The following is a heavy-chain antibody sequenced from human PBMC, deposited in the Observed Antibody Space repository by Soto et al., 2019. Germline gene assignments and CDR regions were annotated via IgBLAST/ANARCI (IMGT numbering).Heavy chain of an antibody. V-gene: IGHV1-46*01. Sequence: QVQLVQSGAEVKKPGASVKVSCKASGYTFTSYYMHWVRQAPGQGLEWMGIINPSGGSTSYAQKFHGRVTMTRDPATSTVYMELSSLRSEDTAVYYCAGPQTGYSSSWYLFWGQGTLVTVSS. D-gene: IGHD6-13*01. J-gene: IGHJ4*02. CDR1: GYTFTSYY. CDR2: INPSGGST. CDR3: AGPQTGYSSSWYLF.